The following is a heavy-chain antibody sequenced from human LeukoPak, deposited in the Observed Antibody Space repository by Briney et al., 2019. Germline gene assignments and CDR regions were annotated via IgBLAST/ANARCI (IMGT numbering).Heavy chain of an antibody. J-gene: IGHJ4*02. V-gene: IGHV3-30-3*01. Sequence: GGSLRLSCAASGFTFSNYAMHWVRQAPGKGLEWVAVISYDAGNKYYADSVKGRFTISRDNSRNTLYLQMNSLRAEDTAVYYCAKSYYYDSSGYYQYYFDYWGQGTLVTVSS. CDR2: ISYDAGNK. CDR3: AKSYYYDSSGYYQYYFDY. D-gene: IGHD3-22*01. CDR1: GFTFSNYA.